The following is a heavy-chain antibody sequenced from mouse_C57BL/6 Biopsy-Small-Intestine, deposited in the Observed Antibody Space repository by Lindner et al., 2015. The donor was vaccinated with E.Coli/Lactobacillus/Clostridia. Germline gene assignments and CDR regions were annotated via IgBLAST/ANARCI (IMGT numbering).Heavy chain of an antibody. CDR3: ARDGDYLYYTMDY. CDR2: INPYDGST. Sequence: VQLQESGAELVKPGAPVKISCKTSGYSFTAYNMNWVKQSHGKSLECIGNINPYDGSTNYKQKFMGKATLTVDKSSSTAYMQLNRLTSEDSAVYYCARDGDYLYYTMDYWGQGTSVTVSS. J-gene: IGHJ4*01. V-gene: IGHV1-39*01. CDR1: GYSFTAYN. D-gene: IGHD2-13*01.